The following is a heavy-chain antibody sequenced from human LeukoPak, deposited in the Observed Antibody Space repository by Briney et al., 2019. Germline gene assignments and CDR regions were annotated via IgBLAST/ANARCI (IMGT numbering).Heavy chain of an antibody. V-gene: IGHV3-23*01. CDR2: ISGSGGST. Sequence: GGSLRLSCAASGFSFSDYYVSWVRQAPGKGLEWVSAISGSGGSTYYADSVKGRFTISRDNSKNTLYLQMNSLRAEDTAVYYCAKVHGSYYARSSYFDYWGQGTLVTVSS. D-gene: IGHD1-26*01. CDR1: GFSFSDYY. CDR3: AKVHGSYYARSSYFDY. J-gene: IGHJ4*02.